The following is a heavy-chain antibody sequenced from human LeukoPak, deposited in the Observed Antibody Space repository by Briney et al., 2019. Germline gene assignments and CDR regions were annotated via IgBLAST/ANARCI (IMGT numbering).Heavy chain of an antibody. V-gene: IGHV1-24*01. Sequence: ASVKVSCKVSGYTLTELSMHWVRQAPGKGLEWMGGFDPEDGETIYAQKFQGRVTMTEDTSTDTAYMELSSPRSEDTAVYYCATPPRVVGATGAYWGQGTLVTVSS. CDR1: GYTLTELS. CDR2: FDPEDGET. J-gene: IGHJ4*02. D-gene: IGHD1-26*01. CDR3: ATPPRVVGATGAY.